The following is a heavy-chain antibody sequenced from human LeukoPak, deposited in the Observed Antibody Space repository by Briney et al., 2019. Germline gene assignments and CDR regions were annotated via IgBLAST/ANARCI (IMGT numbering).Heavy chain of an antibody. V-gene: IGHV3-23*01. Sequence: AGGSLRLSCTASGFTFSSYAMSWVRQAPGKGLEWISGFGDSGGTTYYADSVKGRFTVSRDNSKNTLYLQMNSLRAEDTAVYYCAKVIHRGLRFLEWFVSTDYWGQGTLVTVSS. D-gene: IGHD3-3*01. CDR2: FGDSGGTT. J-gene: IGHJ4*02. CDR1: GFTFSSYA. CDR3: AKVIHRGLRFLEWFVSTDY.